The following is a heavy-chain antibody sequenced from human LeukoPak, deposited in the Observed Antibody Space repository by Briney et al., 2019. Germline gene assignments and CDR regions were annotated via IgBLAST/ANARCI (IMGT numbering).Heavy chain of an antibody. Sequence: GGSLRLSCATSGSTFSINAMSWVRQAPGKGLEWVSVISDGGHTTHYADSVKGRFTISRDNSKNTLYLQMNSLRAEDTATYYCAKVGIVVAGDFYDYWGQGTLVTVSS. CDR1: GSTFSINA. D-gene: IGHD3-22*01. CDR3: AKVGIVVAGDFYDY. CDR2: ISDGGHTT. V-gene: IGHV3-23*01. J-gene: IGHJ4*02.